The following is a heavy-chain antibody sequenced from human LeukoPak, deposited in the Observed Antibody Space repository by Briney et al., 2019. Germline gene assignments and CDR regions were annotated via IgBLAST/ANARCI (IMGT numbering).Heavy chain of an antibody. CDR1: GFTVSSNY. D-gene: IGHD1-26*01. V-gene: IGHV3-66*02. J-gene: IGHJ6*03. CDR2: IYSGGST. Sequence: PGGSLRLSCAASGFTVSSNYMSWVRQAPGKGLEWVSVIYSGGSTYYADSVRGRFTISRDNSKNTLYLQMNSLRAEDTAVYYCAKAQAGGYYYYMDVWGKGTTVTVSS. CDR3: AKAQAGGYYYYMDV.